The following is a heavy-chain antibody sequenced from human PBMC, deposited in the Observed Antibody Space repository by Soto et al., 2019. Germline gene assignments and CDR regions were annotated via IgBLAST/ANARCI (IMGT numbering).Heavy chain of an antibody. J-gene: IGHJ5*02. CDR3: ATRITVFGLLIPPFDP. V-gene: IGHV4-34*01. D-gene: IGHD3-3*01. CDR2: INHTGGT. Sequence: NPSETLSLTCAVYGGSVNGYYWNWIRQPPGKGLEWIGEINHTGGTHYNPSVKSRVTMSVDTSKNQFSLRLSSVTAADTAIYYCATRITVFGLLIPPFDPWGQGTQVTVSS. CDR1: GGSVNGYY.